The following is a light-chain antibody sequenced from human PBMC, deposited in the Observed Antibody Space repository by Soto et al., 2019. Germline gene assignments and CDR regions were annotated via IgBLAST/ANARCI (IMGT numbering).Light chain of an antibody. Sequence: QSVLTQPPSAPGTPGQRVTISCSGSSSNIGSNTVNWYQQLPGTAPKLLIYSNDQRPSGVPDRFSGSKSGTSASLAISGLQSEDEADYYCAAWDESMNGYVFAPGTKVTVL. V-gene: IGLV1-44*01. CDR1: SSNIGSNT. J-gene: IGLJ1*01. CDR3: AAWDESMNGYV. CDR2: SND.